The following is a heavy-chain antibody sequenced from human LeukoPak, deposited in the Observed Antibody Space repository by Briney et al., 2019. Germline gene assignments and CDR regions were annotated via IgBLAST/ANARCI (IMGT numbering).Heavy chain of an antibody. V-gene: IGHV4-30-2*01. D-gene: IGHD1-26*01. Sequence: SETLSLTCAVSGGSISNGGYSWSWIRQPPGKGLEWIGYIYHSGSTYYSPSLKSRVTMSVDRSQNQFSLELRSVTAADTAVYYCAREVGATHYWGQGTLVTVSS. CDR3: AREVGATHY. CDR2: IYHSGST. CDR1: GGSISNGGYS. J-gene: IGHJ4*02.